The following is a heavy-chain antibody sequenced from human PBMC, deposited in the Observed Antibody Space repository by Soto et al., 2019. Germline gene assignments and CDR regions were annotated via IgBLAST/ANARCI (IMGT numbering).Heavy chain of an antibody. CDR3: ARHYSSGSRNWFDP. V-gene: IGHV4-39*01. D-gene: IGHD6-19*01. J-gene: IGHJ5*02. CDR2: IYYSGST. Sequence: XTLSLPCRVSGGSVNSSSYFWGWVRQPPGKGLEWIWSIYYSGSTYYNPSLRSRVTIYVDTSKNQFSLKLSSLTEAETAVFYCARHYSSGSRNWFDPWGQGNLVTVSA. CDR1: GGSVNSSSYF.